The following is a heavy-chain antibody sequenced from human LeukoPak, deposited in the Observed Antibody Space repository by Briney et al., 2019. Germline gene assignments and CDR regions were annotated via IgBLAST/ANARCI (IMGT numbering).Heavy chain of an antibody. J-gene: IGHJ4*02. Sequence: PGGSLRLSCAASGFTFTKYEMNWVRQAPGKGLEWISYISGGNNAIYYADSVKGRFTVSRDNAKNTLYLQMNSLRAEDTAVYYCVRDDNSKIENWGQGTLVTVSS. CDR3: VRDDNSKIEN. V-gene: IGHV3-48*03. CDR1: GFTFTKYE. CDR2: ISGGNNAI. D-gene: IGHD5-24*01.